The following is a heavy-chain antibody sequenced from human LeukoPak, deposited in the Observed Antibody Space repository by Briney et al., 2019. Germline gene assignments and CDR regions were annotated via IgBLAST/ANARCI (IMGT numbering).Heavy chain of an antibody. D-gene: IGHD5-18*01. CDR3: AKRLDSYADY. Sequence: GGSLRPSCAASGFTLSSYAITWVRQAPGKGLEWVSDISGSGGSTNHADSVRGRFTISRDNSKNTLYLQMNSLRAEDTAVYYCAKRLDSYADYWGQGTLVTVAS. CDR2: ISGSGGST. J-gene: IGHJ4*02. CDR1: GFTLSSYA. V-gene: IGHV3-23*01.